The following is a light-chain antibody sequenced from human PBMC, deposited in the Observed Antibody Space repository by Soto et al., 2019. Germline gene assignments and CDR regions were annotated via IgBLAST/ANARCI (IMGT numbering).Light chain of an antibody. CDR2: GTS. J-gene: IGKJ5*01. Sequence: IVSTQSPRALSLARAETDTLTFTASQSVSSSYLAWYQQKPGLAPRLLIYGTSTRATGIPARFSGSGSGTEFSLTISSLQSEDSAVYYCQQHNQWPITFGQGTRLEIK. V-gene: IGKV3-15*01. CDR1: QSVSSSY. CDR3: QQHNQWPIT.